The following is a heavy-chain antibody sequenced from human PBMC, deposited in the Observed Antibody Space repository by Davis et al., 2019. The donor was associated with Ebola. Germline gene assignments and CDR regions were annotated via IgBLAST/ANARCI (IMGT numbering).Heavy chain of an antibody. V-gene: IGHV1-2*06. J-gene: IGHJ4*02. CDR2: VILKSGAT. D-gene: IGHD4-11*01. Sequence: ASVPVSCQASGYTFTDYNIHWMRQAPGQGLEWLGRVILKSGATNYAQKFPGRVTMTRDTSISTVYMELSSLRYDDTADYYCARGHNYAHEYWGQGTLVTVSS. CDR1: GYTFTDYN. CDR3: ARGHNYAHEY.